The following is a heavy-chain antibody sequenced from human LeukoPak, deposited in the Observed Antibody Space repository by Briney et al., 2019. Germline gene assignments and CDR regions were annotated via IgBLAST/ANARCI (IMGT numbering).Heavy chain of an antibody. V-gene: IGHV1-69*05. Sequence: ASVKVSCKASGGTFSSYAISWVRQAPGQGLEWMGGIIPIFGTANYAQKFQGRVTITTDESTSTAYMELSSLRSEDTAVYYCGRGDYYDSSDAFDYWGQGTLVTVSS. CDR2: IIPIFGTA. CDR1: GGTFSSYA. D-gene: IGHD3-22*01. CDR3: GRGDYYDSSDAFDY. J-gene: IGHJ4*02.